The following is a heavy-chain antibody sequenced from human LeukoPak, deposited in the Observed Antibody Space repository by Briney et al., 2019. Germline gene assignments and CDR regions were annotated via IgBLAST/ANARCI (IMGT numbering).Heavy chain of an antibody. CDR3: AKGRRIVVVPAATDY. D-gene: IGHD2-2*01. Sequence: GGSLRLSCAASGFTFSSYGMHWVRQAPGKGLEWVAFIRYDGSNKYYADSVKGRFTISRDNSKNTLYLQMNSLRAEDTAVYYCAKGRRIVVVPAATDYWGQGTLVTVPS. CDR1: GFTFSSYG. CDR2: IRYDGSNK. J-gene: IGHJ4*02. V-gene: IGHV3-30*02.